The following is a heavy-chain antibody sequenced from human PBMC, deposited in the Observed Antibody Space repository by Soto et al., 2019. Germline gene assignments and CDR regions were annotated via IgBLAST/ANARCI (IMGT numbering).Heavy chain of an antibody. CDR3: ARETPSFDS. CDR2: IRTISSAI. D-gene: IGHD2-15*01. V-gene: IGHV3-48*01. Sequence: GGSLRLSCVVPGFMLYGHDMHWVRQAPGKGLEWVSSIRTISSAIYFADSVRGRFTISRDNARNSLYLQMTSLRGEDTAVYYCARETPSFDSWGQGTLVTVSS. J-gene: IGHJ4*02. CDR1: GFMLYGHD.